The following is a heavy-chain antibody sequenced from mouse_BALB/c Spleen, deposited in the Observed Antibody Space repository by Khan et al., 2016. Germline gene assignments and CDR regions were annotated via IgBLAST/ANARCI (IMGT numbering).Heavy chain of an antibody. D-gene: IGHD1-2*01. Sequence: EVQLQESGPGLVKPSQSLSLTCTVTGYSITSGYGWNWIRQFPGNKLEWMGYISYSGSTNYNPSLNSRISITRDTSKNQFFLQLNSVTTEETATYYCARTARIKYWGQGTTLTVSS. V-gene: IGHV3-2*02. J-gene: IGHJ2*01. CDR3: ARTARIKY. CDR2: ISYSGST. CDR1: GYSITSGYG.